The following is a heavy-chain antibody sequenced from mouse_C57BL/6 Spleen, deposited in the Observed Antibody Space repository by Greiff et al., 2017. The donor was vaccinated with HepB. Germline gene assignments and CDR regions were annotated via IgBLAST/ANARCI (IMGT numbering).Heavy chain of an antibody. D-gene: IGHD1-1*01. CDR1: GYSFTGYY. J-gene: IGHJ1*03. Sequence: VQLQQSGPELVKPGASVKISCKASGYSFTGYYMNWVKQSPEKSLEWIGEINPSTGGTTYNQKFKAKATLTVDKSSSTAYMQLKSLTSEDSAVYYCAREREFITGYFDVWGTGTTVTVSS. V-gene: IGHV1-42*01. CDR2: INPSTGGT. CDR3: AREREFITGYFDV.